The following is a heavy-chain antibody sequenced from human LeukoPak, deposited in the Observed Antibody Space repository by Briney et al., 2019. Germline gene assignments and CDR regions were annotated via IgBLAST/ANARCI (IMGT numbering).Heavy chain of an antibody. D-gene: IGHD1-26*01. CDR3: ARLTRGVGATRFLYYYYYMDV. V-gene: IGHV1-8*02. Sequence: ASVKVSCKASGYTLTSYYIHWVRQAPGRALEWMGWMNPNSGNTGYAQKFQGRVTMTRNTSISTAYMELSSLRSEDTAVYYCARLTRGVGATRFLYYYYYMDVWGKGTTVTISS. CDR2: MNPNSGNT. CDR1: GYTLTSYY. J-gene: IGHJ6*03.